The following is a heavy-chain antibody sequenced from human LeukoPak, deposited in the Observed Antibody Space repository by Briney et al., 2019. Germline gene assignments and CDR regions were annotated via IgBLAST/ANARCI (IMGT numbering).Heavy chain of an antibody. V-gene: IGHV3-21*01. CDR1: GFTFSSYN. D-gene: IGHD4-17*01. J-gene: IGHJ4*02. CDR3: ARGHTAVTRHFDF. Sequence: GGSLRLSCAASGFTFSSYNMNWVRQAPGKGLEWVSIISSGSSAIFSADALKGRFTISRDDAKNLLYLDMNSLRAEDTAVYYCARGHTAVTRHFDFWGQGTLVTVSS. CDR2: ISSGSSAI.